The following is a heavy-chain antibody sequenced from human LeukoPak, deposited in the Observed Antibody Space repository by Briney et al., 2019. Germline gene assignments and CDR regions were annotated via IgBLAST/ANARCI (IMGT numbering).Heavy chain of an antibody. CDR3: ARDLPSPYYYDSSGYYTFDY. V-gene: IGHV3-23*01. Sequence: HTGGSLRLSCAASGVTLSSFAMSWARQAPGKGLEWVSGISSSGSGDNTYYADSVKGRFTISRDSSKNTLFLHMNTLRAEDTAIYYCARDLPSPYYYDSSGYYTFDYWGQGTLVTVSS. CDR2: ISSSGSGDNT. CDR1: GVTLSSFA. J-gene: IGHJ4*02. D-gene: IGHD3-22*01.